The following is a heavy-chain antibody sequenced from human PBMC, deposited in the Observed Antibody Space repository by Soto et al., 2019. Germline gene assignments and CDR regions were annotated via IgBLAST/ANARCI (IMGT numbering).Heavy chain of an antibody. CDR1: GFSLSNARMG. D-gene: IGHD2-15*01. CDR3: ARIPIVDAPNYYGMDV. V-gene: IGHV2-26*01. Sequence: QVTLKESGPVLVKPTETLTLTCTVSGFSLSNARMGVSWIRQPPGKALEWLAHIFSNDEKSYSTSLKSRLTISKDTSKSQVVLTMTNMHPVDTATYYCARIPIVDAPNYYGMDVWGQGTTVTVSS. CDR2: IFSNDEK. J-gene: IGHJ6*02.